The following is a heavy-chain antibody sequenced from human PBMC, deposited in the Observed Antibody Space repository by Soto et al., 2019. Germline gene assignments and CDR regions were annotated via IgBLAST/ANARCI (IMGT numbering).Heavy chain of an antibody. CDR3: ARDPTDIVAGYYYGMDV. CDR2: IYYSGST. J-gene: IGHJ6*02. Sequence: SETLSLTCTVSGGSISSGGYYWSWIRQHPGKGLEWIGYIYYSGSTYYNPSLKSRVTISLDTSKNQFSLKLSSVTAADTAVYYCARDPTDIVAGYYYGMDVWGQGPTVTVS. D-gene: IGHD2-15*01. CDR1: GGSISSGGYY. V-gene: IGHV4-31*03.